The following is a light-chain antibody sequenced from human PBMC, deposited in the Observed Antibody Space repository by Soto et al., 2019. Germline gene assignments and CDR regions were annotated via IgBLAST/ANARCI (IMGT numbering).Light chain of an antibody. Sequence: EIVLTQSPGTLSLSPGERATLSCRASQSVSSNLAWYQQKPGQAPRLLIHGATTRATGIPARFSGSGSGTEFTLTISSLQSEDFAVYYCQQYNNWPRTFGQGGKADVK. CDR2: GAT. CDR1: QSVSSN. J-gene: IGKJ1*01. V-gene: IGKV3-15*01. CDR3: QQYNNWPRT.